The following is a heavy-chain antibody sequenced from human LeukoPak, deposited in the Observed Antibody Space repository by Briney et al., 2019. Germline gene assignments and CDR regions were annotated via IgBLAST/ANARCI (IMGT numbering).Heavy chain of an antibody. CDR2: INPNSGGT. CDR1: GYTFTGYY. J-gene: IGHJ4*02. CDR3: ARRIAAAGHFDY. D-gene: IGHD6-13*01. V-gene: IGHV1-2*06. Sequence: ASVKVSCKASGYTFTGYYLYWVREAPGQGLEWMGRINPNSGGTNYAQKFQGRVTMTRDTSISTAYMELSSLRSDDTAVFYCARRIAAAGHFDYWGQGTLVTVSS.